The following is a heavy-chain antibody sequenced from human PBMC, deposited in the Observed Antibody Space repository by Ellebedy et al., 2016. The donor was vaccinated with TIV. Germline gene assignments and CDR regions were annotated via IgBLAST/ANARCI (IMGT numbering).Heavy chain of an antibody. CDR1: GFTFSNSW. V-gene: IGHV3-49*04. J-gene: IGHJ4*02. D-gene: IGHD5-18*01. Sequence: GESLKISCAASGFTFSNSWMTWVRQAPGKGLEWVGFFRSKAYGGTTDYAASVKGRFPISRDDSKSIAYLHVNSLKTEDTAVYYCARGGLWSSYWGQGTLVTVSS. CDR2: FRSKAYGGTT. CDR3: ARGGLWSSY.